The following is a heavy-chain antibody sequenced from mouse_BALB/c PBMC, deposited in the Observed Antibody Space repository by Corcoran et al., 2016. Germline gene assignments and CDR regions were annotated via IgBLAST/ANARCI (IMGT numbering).Heavy chain of an antibody. D-gene: IGHD2-3*01. CDR2: INPYNGGT. V-gene: IGHV1-18*01. CDR1: GYSFTGYT. Sequence: EVQLQQSGPELVKPGASMKISCKASGYSFTGYTMNWVKQSHGKNLEWIELINPYNGGTSYNQKFKGKATLTVDKSSSTAYMELLSLTSEDSAVYYCARWGYYNYFDYWGQGTTLTVSS. CDR3: ARWGYYNYFDY. J-gene: IGHJ2*01.